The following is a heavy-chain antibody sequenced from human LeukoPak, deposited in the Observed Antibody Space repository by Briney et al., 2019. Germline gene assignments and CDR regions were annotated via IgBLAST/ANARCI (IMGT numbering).Heavy chain of an antibody. CDR3: ARLPGVYDSLAPDDKH. Sequence: GESLKISCRGFGYSFTTYWISWVRQMPGKGLEWMGRIDPSDSYTNYSPSLQGHVTISADKSISTAYLQWSSLKASDTAMYYCARLPGVYDSLAPDDKHWGQGTLVTVSS. CDR2: IDPSDSYT. V-gene: IGHV5-10-1*01. J-gene: IGHJ1*01. CDR1: GYSFTTYW. D-gene: IGHD3-3*01.